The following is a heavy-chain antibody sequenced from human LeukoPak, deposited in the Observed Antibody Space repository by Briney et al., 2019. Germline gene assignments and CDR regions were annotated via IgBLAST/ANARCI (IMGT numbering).Heavy chain of an antibody. V-gene: IGHV4-38-2*01. Sequence: XYWGWIRPPPGKGLEWIGSIYHSGSTYYNPSLKSRVTISVDTSKNPFSLKLSSVTAADTAVYYCASRPRGGWFDPWGQGTLVTVSS. D-gene: IGHD3-10*01. J-gene: IGHJ5*02. CDR2: IYHSGST. CDR3: ASRPRGGWFDP. CDR1: XY.